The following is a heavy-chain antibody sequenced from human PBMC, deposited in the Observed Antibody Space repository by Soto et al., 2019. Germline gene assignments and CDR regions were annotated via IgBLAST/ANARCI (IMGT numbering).Heavy chain of an antibody. CDR3: AVSIGARYFDY. D-gene: IGHD6-6*01. Sequence: VQLQEPGPGLVKPSQTLSLTCTVSGASISIGDYYWSWFRQPPGKGPEWIGYIYYSGSTAYNPSLKSRVTISVDTSKNQFSLKLSSVTAADTAVYYCAVSIGARYFDYWGQGTLVTVSS. CDR1: GASISIGDYY. J-gene: IGHJ4*02. V-gene: IGHV4-30-4*01. CDR2: IYYSGST.